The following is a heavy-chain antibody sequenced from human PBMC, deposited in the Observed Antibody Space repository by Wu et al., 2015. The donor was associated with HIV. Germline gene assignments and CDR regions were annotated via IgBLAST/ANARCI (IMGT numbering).Heavy chain of an antibody. Sequence: QVQLVQSGAEVKKPGASVKVSCKASGYTFTSYGISWVRQAPGQGLEWMGWISAYNGNTNYAQKLQGRVTMTTDTSTSTAYMELSSLRSEDTAVYYCATGPDIAAAGTTEYFQHWGQGTLVTVSS. J-gene: IGHJ1*01. CDR1: GYTFTSYG. D-gene: IGHD6-13*01. CDR3: ATGPDIAAAGTTEYFQH. CDR2: ISAYNGNT. V-gene: IGHV1-18*01.